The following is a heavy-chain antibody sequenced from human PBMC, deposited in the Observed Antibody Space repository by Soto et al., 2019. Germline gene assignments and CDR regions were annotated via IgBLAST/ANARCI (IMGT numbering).Heavy chain of an antibody. CDR3: ARRATYYDILSGYYFDY. Sequence: PGESLKISCKGSGYSFTSYKIAWVRQMPGKGLEWMGIIYPGDSVTRYSPSFQGQVTISADKSTSTAYLQWSSLKASDTAMYYCARRATYYDILSGYYFDYWGQGTLVTVSS. V-gene: IGHV5-51*01. CDR2: IYPGDSVT. J-gene: IGHJ4*02. D-gene: IGHD3-9*01. CDR1: GYSFTSYK.